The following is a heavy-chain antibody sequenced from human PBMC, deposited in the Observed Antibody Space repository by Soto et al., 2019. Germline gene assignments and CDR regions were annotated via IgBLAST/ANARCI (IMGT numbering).Heavy chain of an antibody. J-gene: IGHJ4*02. CDR2: VKDGGHA. V-gene: IGHV4-34*01. CDR3: ARGQEGVVATH. D-gene: IGHD5-12*01. Sequence: QVQLQQWGAGLLKPSETLSLNCAVTGGFLSGYYWSWIRQPPGKGLEWIGEVKDGGHANYSPSLRGRVTISSDTSNNQFLLRLYSVTAADTGVFYCARGQEGVVATHWDQGSLVPVSS. CDR1: GGFLSGYY.